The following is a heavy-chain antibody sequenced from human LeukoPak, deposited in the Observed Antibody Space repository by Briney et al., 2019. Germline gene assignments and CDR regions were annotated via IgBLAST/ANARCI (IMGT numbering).Heavy chain of an antibody. D-gene: IGHD5-24*01. CDR2: IYVDGTT. V-gene: IGHV3-53*01. Sequence: GGSLRLSCAASGFTVSSNYMSWVRQAPGKGLEWVSVIYVDGTTYYAASVKGRFTISRDNSKNTLSLQMNSLRAEDTAVYYCARGDGYNFFDYWGQGTL. CDR1: GFTVSSNY. J-gene: IGHJ4*02. CDR3: ARGDGYNFFDY.